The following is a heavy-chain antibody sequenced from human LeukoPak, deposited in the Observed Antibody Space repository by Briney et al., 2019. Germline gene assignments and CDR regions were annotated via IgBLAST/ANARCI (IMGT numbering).Heavy chain of an antibody. V-gene: IGHV3-48*02. J-gene: IGHJ4*02. D-gene: IGHD3-22*01. Sequence: AGGSLRLSCAASGFTFGSYSMNWVRQAPGKGLEWVSCISPSSSAIYYADSVKGRFTISRDNAKNSLYLQMNSLRDEDTAVYYCAPTRVVVPIWGQGTLVTVSS. CDR3: APTRVVVPI. CDR2: ISPSSSAI. CDR1: GFTFGSYS.